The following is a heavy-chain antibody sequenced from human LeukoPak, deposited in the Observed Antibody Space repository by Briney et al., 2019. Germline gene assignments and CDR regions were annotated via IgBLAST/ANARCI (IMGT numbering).Heavy chain of an antibody. CDR1: GGSISSGGYY. J-gene: IGHJ4*02. D-gene: IGHD3-16*01. V-gene: IGHV4-31*03. CDR2: IYYSGST. Sequence: PSETLSLTCTVSGGSISSGGYYWSWIRQHPGKGLEWIGYIYYSGSTYYNPSLKSRVTISVDTSKNQFSLKLNSVTAADTAVYYCARNPPFGPGDYWGQGTLVTVSS. CDR3: ARNPPFGPGDY.